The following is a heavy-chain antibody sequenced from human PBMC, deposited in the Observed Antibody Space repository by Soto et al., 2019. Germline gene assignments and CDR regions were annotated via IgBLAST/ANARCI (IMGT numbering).Heavy chain of an antibody. CDR1: EVIFSGYS. V-gene: IGHV3-11*01. CDR2: ISYSGNTI. J-gene: IGHJ4*02. CDR3: TRRQGDYFDY. Sequence: QVPLVESGGGLVKPGGSLRLSCAVSEVIFSGYSMNWIRQAPGKGLEWISHISYSGNTIYYADSVKGRFTISRDNDKNSLYLQMNSLRADDTAIYYCTRRQGDYFDYWGQGAPVTVSS.